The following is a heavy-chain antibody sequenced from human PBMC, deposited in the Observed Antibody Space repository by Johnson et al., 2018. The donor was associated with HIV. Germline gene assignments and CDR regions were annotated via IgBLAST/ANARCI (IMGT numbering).Heavy chain of an antibody. CDR2: IRQAGSEK. V-gene: IGHV3-7*01. CDR3: ARIQYNFWSDPDAFDI. J-gene: IGHJ3*02. CDR1: GFTFSSYW. D-gene: IGHD3-3*01. Sequence: VQLVESGGGVVQPGRSLRLSCAASGFTFSSYWMSWVRQAPGKGLEWVANIRQAGSEKHYVDSVKGRFTISRDNAKNSLYLQINSLRAEDTAVYYCARIQYNFWSDPDAFDIWGQGTIVIVSS.